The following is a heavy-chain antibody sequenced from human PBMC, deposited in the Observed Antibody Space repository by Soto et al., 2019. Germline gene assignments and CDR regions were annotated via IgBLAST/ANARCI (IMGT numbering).Heavy chain of an antibody. CDR1: GFTFSSYA. V-gene: IGHV3-30-3*01. CDR2: ISYDGSNE. J-gene: IGHJ4*02. D-gene: IGHD3-22*01. CDR3: ARAHDTSGYYMFSIGY. Sequence: QVQLVESEGGVVQPGRSLRLSCAASGFTFSSYAMHWVRQAPGKGLEWVALISYDGSNEYYTDSVKGRFTISRDNSKNMLYLQMNSLRAEDTAVYYCARAHDTSGYYMFSIGYWGQGTLVTVSS.